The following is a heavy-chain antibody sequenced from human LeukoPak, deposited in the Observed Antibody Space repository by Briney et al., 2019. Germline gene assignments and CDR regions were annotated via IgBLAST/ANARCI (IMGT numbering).Heavy chain of an antibody. Sequence: SSETLSLTCAVYGGSFSGYYWSWIRQPPGKGLEWIGEINHSGSTNYNPSLKSRVTISVDTSKNQFSLKLSSVTAADTAVYYCARGSGSDYYYYGMDVWGQGTTVTVSS. CDR1: GGSFSGYY. V-gene: IGHV4-34*01. CDR2: INHSGST. D-gene: IGHD3-10*01. CDR3: ARGSGSDYYYYGMDV. J-gene: IGHJ6*02.